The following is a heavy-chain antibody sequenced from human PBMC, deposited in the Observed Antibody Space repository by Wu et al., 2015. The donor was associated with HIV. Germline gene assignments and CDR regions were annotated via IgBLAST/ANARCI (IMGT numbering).Heavy chain of an antibody. CDR2: INANSGRT. D-gene: IGHD3-9*01. J-gene: IGHJ5*02. Sequence: QVQLVQSGAEVKKPGSSVKVSCKASGGTFSSYAINWVRQVPGQGLEWMGNINANSGRTKYAENFQGRVAMTRDTSVNAVYMELKTLRYDDTAVYFCARGDRFYDILTGYSKNWFDPWGQGTLVSVSS. CDR3: ARGDRFYDILTGYSKNWFDP. V-gene: IGHV1-2*02. CDR1: GGTFSSYA.